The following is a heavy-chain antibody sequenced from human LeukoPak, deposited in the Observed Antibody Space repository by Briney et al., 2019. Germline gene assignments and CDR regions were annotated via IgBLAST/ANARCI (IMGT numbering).Heavy chain of an antibody. V-gene: IGHV3-72*01. CDR3: GDLGSAGTDH. CDR2: IRNKANGYTT. D-gene: IGHD3-10*01. J-gene: IGHJ4*02. CDR1: GFTFSGHY. Sequence: GGSLRLSCAASGFTFSGHYMDWVRQAPGQGLEWVGLIRNKANGYTTVYAASVRGRFTISRDDSKNSIYLQMDSLKTEDTAVYYCGDLGSAGTDHWGRGTLVTVSS.